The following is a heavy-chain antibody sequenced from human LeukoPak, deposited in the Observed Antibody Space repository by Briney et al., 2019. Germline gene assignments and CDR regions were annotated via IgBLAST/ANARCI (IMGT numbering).Heavy chain of an antibody. CDR2: IKPSGGNT. D-gene: IGHD6-13*01. CDR1: GYSFTSFN. J-gene: IGHJ4*02. V-gene: IGHV1-46*01. Sequence: GASVKVSCKTSGYSFTSFNMHWVRQAPGQGLEWMGIIKPSGGNTNYAQKFQGRVTMTRDTSTGTVYMELSSLRSEDTAVYYCARGTGYSSSWPPHWGQGTLVTVSS. CDR3: ARGTGYSSSWPPH.